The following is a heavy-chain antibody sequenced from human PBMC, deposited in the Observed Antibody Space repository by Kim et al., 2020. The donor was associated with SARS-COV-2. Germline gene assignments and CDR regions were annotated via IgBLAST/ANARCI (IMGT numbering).Heavy chain of an antibody. CDR2: ISSSSYI. Sequence: GGSLRLSCAASGFTFSSYSMNWVRQAPGKGLEWVSSISSSSYIYYADSVKGRFTISRDNAKNSLYLQMNSLRAEDTAVYYCAREVDATPDDFWSGYYGWFDPWGQGTLVTVSS. V-gene: IGHV3-21*01. J-gene: IGHJ5*02. CDR3: AREVDATPDDFWSGYYGWFDP. D-gene: IGHD3-3*01. CDR1: GFTFSSYS.